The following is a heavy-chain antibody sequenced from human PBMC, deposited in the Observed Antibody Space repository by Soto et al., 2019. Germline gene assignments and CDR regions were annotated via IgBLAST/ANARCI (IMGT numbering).Heavy chain of an antibody. CDR3: AKSWGYCSSTSCPNDAFDI. V-gene: IGHV3-23*01. J-gene: IGHJ3*02. Sequence: EVQLLESGGGLVQPGGSLRLSCAASGFTFSSYAMSWVRQAPGKGLEWVSAISGSGGSTYYADSVKGRFTISRDNSKNTLYLQMNSLRAEDTAVYYCAKSWGYCSSTSCPNDAFDIWGQGTMVTVSS. D-gene: IGHD2-2*01. CDR2: ISGSGGST. CDR1: GFTFSSYA.